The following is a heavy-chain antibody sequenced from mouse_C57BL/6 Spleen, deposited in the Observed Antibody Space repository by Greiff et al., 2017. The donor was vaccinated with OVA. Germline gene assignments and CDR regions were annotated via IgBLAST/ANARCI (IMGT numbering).Heavy chain of an antibody. D-gene: IGHD2-3*01. CDR3: ARIRWLLDFDC. J-gene: IGHJ2*01. CDR1: GYAFSSYW. V-gene: IGHV1-80*01. Sequence: VQLQQSGAELVKPGASVKISCKASGYAFSSYWMNWVKQRPGKGLEWIGQIYPGDGDTNYNGKFKGKATLTADKSSSTAYMQLSSLTSEDSAVYFCARIRWLLDFDCWGQGTTLTVSS. CDR2: IYPGDGDT.